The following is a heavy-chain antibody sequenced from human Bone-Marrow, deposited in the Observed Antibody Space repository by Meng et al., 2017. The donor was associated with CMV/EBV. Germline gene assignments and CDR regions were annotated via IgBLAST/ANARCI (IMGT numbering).Heavy chain of an antibody. J-gene: IGHJ4*02. CDR1: GFIFSSHP. D-gene: IGHD5-18*01. CDR2: ISFDGNDV. CDR3: ARDGSGYGYPL. Sequence: GESLKISCAASGFIFSSHPMHWVRQAPGRGLDWVAGISFDGNDVYYADSVTGRFTISRDNAKNSLFLQMNSLRAEDTAVYYCARDGSGYGYPLGGQGTLVTVSS. V-gene: IGHV3-30*07.